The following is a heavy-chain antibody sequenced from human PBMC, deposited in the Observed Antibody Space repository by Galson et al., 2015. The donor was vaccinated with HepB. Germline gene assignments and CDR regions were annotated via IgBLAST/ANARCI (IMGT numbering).Heavy chain of an antibody. CDR2: TYYRSKWYN. V-gene: IGHV6-1*01. CDR1: GDSVSSNSAA. CDR3: ARDLCSGGSCYSPYFDY. D-gene: IGHD2-15*01. Sequence: AISGDSVSSNSAAWNWIRQSPSRGLEWLGRTYYRSKWYNDYAVSVKSRITINPDTSKNQFSLQLNSVTPEDTAVYYCARDLCSGGSCYSPYFDYWGQGTLVTVSS. J-gene: IGHJ4*02.